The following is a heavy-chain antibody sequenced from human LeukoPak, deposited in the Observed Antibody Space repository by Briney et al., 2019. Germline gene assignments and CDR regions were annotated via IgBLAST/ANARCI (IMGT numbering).Heavy chain of an antibody. Sequence: SETLSLTCAVYGGSFSGYYWSWIRQPPGKGLEWIGEINHSGSTNYNPSLKGRVTISLDTSKNHFSLNLSSVTAADTAVYYCARVGSSGWYGHFDYWGQGTLVTVSS. J-gene: IGHJ4*02. CDR1: GGSFSGYY. D-gene: IGHD6-19*01. CDR2: INHSGST. V-gene: IGHV4-34*01. CDR3: ARVGSSGWYGHFDY.